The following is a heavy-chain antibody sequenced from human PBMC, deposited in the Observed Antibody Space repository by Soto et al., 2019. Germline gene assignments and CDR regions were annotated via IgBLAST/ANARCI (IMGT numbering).Heavy chain of an antibody. D-gene: IGHD1-26*01. J-gene: IGHJ3*02. CDR3: ARYSGNYQDAFDI. CDR1: GFTFTLYS. Sequence: QVQLVQSGAEVKKPGASVKVSCRASGFTFTLYSKHWVRQAPGQRLEWMGWINGGSGKTKYSQKFQGRVTIARDTSAITAYMEVSSLRSEDTAVYYCARYSGNYQDAFDIWGQGTMVTVSS. CDR2: INGGSGKT. V-gene: IGHV1-3*01.